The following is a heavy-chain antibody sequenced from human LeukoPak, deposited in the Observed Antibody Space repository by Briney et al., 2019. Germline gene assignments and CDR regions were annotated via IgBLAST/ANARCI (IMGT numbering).Heavy chain of an antibody. CDR2: TSHDGNRK. CDR3: VRGTGYSSGWSKLLPTR. V-gene: IGHV3-30-3*01. Sequence: GGSLRLSCAASGFTFCSYTIHWVRQPPGKGLEWVAVTSHDGNRKYSAASVKGQFTISRDNSQNTLFLQINGLRAEDSAVYYCVRGTGYSSGWSKLLPTRWGQGTLVTVSS. J-gene: IGHJ4*02. CDR1: GFTFCSYT. D-gene: IGHD6-19*01.